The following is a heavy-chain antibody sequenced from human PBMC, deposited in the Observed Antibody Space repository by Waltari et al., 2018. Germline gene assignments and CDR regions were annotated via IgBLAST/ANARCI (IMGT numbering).Heavy chain of an antibody. Sequence: EVQLXESGXGLVQPGRSLRLSCSTSGFTFGDYTMSWYRQAPGKGLEXVGFKXYGGTPEYAAXVKGRFTISRDDSKSVAXLQMNSLKXEXTAXYYCLRESILDXWGQGTLVTVSS. CDR3: LRESILDX. D-gene: IGHD6-6*01. J-gene: IGHJ4*02. CDR2: KXYGGTP. CDR1: GFTFGDYT. V-gene: IGHV3-49*03.